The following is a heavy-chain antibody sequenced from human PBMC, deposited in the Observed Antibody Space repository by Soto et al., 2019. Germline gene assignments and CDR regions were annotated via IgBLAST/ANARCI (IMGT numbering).Heavy chain of an antibody. D-gene: IGHD3-3*01. V-gene: IGHV3-30-3*01. CDR3: ARGYDFWSGYYYPYGLDV. Sequence: QVQLVESGGGVVQPGRSLRLSCAASGFTFSSYAMHGVRQAPGKGLEWVAVISYDGSNKNHADTVKGRFTISRDNSKNTLYLQMNSLRAEDTAVYYCARGYDFWSGYYYPYGLDVWGQGTTVTVSS. CDR1: GFTFSSYA. CDR2: ISYDGSNK. J-gene: IGHJ6*02.